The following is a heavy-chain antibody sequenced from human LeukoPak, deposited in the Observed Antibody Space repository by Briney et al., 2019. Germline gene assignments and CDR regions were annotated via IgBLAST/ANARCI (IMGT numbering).Heavy chain of an antibody. J-gene: IGHJ4*02. CDR2: ISGNNDNP. CDR1: GYTFSNFG. Sequence: ASVKVSCKTSGYTFSNFGINWVRQAPGQGLEWMGWISGNNDNPNYGQRFQGRFTVTTDSSTSTAYMELRNLRFDDTAVYYCARDGTSTDDYWGQGTLVTVSS. D-gene: IGHD2-2*01. CDR3: ARDGTSTDDY. V-gene: IGHV1-18*01.